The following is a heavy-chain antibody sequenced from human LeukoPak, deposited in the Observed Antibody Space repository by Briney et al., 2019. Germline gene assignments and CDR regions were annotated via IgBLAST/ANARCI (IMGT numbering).Heavy chain of an antibody. CDR3: ARDLWSTYYYDSSGYYRFDY. CDR1: GYTFTGYY. Sequence: ASVKVSCKASGYTFTGYYMHWVRQAPGQGLEWMGWINPNSGGTNYAQKFQGGVTMTRDTSISTAYMELSRLRSDDTAVYYCARDLWSTYYYDSSGYYRFDYWGQGTLVTVSS. V-gene: IGHV1-2*02. J-gene: IGHJ4*02. D-gene: IGHD3-22*01. CDR2: INPNSGGT.